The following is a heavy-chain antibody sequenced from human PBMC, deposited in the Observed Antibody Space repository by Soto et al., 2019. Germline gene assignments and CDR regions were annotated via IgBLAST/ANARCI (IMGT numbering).Heavy chain of an antibody. CDR3: TTTPFSRRAVADQHYYYYGRDV. V-gene: IGHV1-69*01. CDR1: GGTFSSYA. Sequence: QVQLVQSVAEVKKPGSSVKVSCKASGGTFSSYAISWVRQAPGQGHEWMGGIIPIFGTANYAQKFRGRVTIAADESKSTAYMELSSLRSEDTAVYYCTTTPFSRRAVADQHYYYYGRDVWSQGTTVTVSS. D-gene: IGHD6-19*01. CDR2: IIPIFGTA. J-gene: IGHJ6*02.